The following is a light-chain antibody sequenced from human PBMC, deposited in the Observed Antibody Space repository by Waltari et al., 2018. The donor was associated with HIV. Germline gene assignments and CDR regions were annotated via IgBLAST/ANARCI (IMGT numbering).Light chain of an antibody. CDR3: QVWDSRSYHLGV. V-gene: IGLV3-21*02. CDR2: DDS. Sequence: SYELTQPPSVSVAPGQTATITCEGDKIGIKSVHWYQQKPGQAPVLVVYDDSDRPSGIPERFSGSNSGGHTATTATLTISRVDSGDEADYYCQVWDSRSYHLGVFGTGTKVTVL. CDR1: KIGIKS. J-gene: IGLJ1*01.